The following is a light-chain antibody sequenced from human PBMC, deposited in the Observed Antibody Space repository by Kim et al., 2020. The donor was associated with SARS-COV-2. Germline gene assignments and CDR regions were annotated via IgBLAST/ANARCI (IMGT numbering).Light chain of an antibody. CDR3: QHYGSYTPGYT. Sequence: EIVLTQSPGTLSLSPGERATLSCRASQSVSSSYLAWYQQKPGQAPRLLIYGASSRATGIPDRFSGSGSGTDFTLTISGLEPEDFAVYYCQHYGSYTPGYTFGRGTKLEI. CDR1: QSVSSSY. CDR2: GAS. V-gene: IGKV3-20*01. J-gene: IGKJ2*01.